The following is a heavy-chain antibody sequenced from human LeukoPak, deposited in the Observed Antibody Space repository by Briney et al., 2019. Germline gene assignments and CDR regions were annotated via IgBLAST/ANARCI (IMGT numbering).Heavy chain of an antibody. D-gene: IGHD3-22*01. CDR3: ARGLGDSSGYYYGF. CDR1: GGSFSGYY. V-gene: IGHV4-34*01. Sequence: SETLSLTCAVYGGSFSGYYWSWIRQPLGKGLEWIGEINHSGSTNYNPSLKSRVTISVDTSKNQFSLKLSSVTAADTAVYYCARGLGDSSGYYYGFWGQGTLVTVSS. J-gene: IGHJ4*02. CDR2: INHSGST.